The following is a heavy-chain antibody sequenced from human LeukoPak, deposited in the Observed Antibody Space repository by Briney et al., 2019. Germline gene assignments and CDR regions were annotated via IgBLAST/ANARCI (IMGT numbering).Heavy chain of an antibody. J-gene: IGHJ5*02. Sequence: ASVEVSCKASGYTFTSYAMHWVRQAPGQRLEWMGWINAGNGNTKYSQKFQGRVTMTEDTSTDTAYMELSSLRSEDTAVYYCATRGRYDSSGYFNPWGQGTLVTVSS. V-gene: IGHV1-3*01. CDR1: GYTFTSYA. CDR3: ATRGRYDSSGYFNP. CDR2: INAGNGNT. D-gene: IGHD3-22*01.